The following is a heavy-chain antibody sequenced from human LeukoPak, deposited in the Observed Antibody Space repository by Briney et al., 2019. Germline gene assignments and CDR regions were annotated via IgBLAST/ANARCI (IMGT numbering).Heavy chain of an antibody. V-gene: IGHV4-38-2*02. CDR3: ARLAAPGIAAAGTDY. Sequence: SETLSLTCTVSTYSISSGYYWGWIRQPPGKGLEWIGNIYHNGNTYYNPSLKSRVTISVDKSKNQFSLKLSSVTAADTAVYYCARLAAPGIAAAGTDYWGQGTLVTVSS. D-gene: IGHD6-13*01. J-gene: IGHJ4*02. CDR2: IYHNGNT. CDR1: TYSISSGYY.